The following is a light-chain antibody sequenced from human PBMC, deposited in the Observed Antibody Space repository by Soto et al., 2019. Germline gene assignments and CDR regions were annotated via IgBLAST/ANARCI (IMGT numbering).Light chain of an antibody. CDR3: SSYSMGGTYV. CDR1: STDVGGYNY. J-gene: IGLJ2*01. CDR2: DVS. Sequence: QSALTQPASVSGSPGQSITISCTGTSTDVGGYNYVSWFQHLPGKAPRLIIYDVSYRPSGASHRFSGSRSGNTAALTISGLQAEDEADYYCSSYSMGGTYVFGGGTKVTVL. V-gene: IGLV2-14*03.